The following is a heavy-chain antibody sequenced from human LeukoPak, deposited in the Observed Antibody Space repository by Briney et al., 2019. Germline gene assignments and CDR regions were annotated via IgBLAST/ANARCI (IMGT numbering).Heavy chain of an antibody. Sequence: SETLSLTCTVSGGSISTYYWSWIRQPPGKGLEWIGYIYYSGSTNYNPSLKSRVTISVDTSKNQFSLKLSCVTAADTAVYCCARDMYSNYASSAFDRWGQGALVTVSS. J-gene: IGHJ5*02. CDR2: IYYSGST. CDR1: GGSISTYY. D-gene: IGHD4-11*01. CDR3: ARDMYSNYASSAFDR. V-gene: IGHV4-59*01.